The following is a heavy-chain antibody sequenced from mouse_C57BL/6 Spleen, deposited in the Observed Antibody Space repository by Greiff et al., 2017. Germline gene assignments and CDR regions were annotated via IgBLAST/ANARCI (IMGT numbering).Heavy chain of an antibody. CDR1: GYAFSSYW. Sequence: QVQLKQSGAELVKPGASVKISCKASGYAFSSYWMNWVKQRPGKGLEWIGQIYPGDGDTNYNGKFKGKATLTADKSSSTAYMQLSSLTSEDSAVYFCARGDYDPAWFAYWGQGTLVTVSA. CDR2: IYPGDGDT. V-gene: IGHV1-80*01. CDR3: ARGDYDPAWFAY. J-gene: IGHJ3*01. D-gene: IGHD2-4*01.